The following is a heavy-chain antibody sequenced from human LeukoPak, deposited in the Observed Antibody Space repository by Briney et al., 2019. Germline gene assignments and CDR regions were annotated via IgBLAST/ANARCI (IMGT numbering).Heavy chain of an antibody. V-gene: IGHV4-4*02. CDR3: ARVDVDTAMGWYFDL. J-gene: IGHJ2*01. Sequence: PSGTLSLTCAVSGGSVSSSNWWSWVRQPPGKGLEWIGYIYYSGSTYYNPSLKSRVTISVDTSKNQFSPKLSSVTAADTAVYYCARVDVDTAMGWYFDLWGRGTLVTVSS. D-gene: IGHD5-18*01. CDR1: GGSVSSSNW. CDR2: IYYSGST.